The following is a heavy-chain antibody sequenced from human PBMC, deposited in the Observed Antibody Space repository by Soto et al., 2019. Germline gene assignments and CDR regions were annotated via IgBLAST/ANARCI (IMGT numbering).Heavy chain of an antibody. V-gene: IGHV1-8*01. J-gene: IGHJ6*03. Sequence: QVQLVQSGAEVKKPGASVKVSCKASGYTFTSYDINWVRQATGQGLEWMGWMNPNSGNTGYAQKFQGRVTMTRNTSISTAYMELSSLRSEDTAVYYCARTVQLERRDYYYYYMDVWGKGTTVTVSS. CDR2: MNPNSGNT. D-gene: IGHD1-1*01. CDR1: GYTFTSYD. CDR3: ARTVQLERRDYYYYYMDV.